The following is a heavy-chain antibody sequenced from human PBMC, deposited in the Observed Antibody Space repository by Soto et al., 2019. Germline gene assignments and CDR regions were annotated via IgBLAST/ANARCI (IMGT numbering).Heavy chain of an antibody. V-gene: IGHV4-31*03. Sequence: SETLSLTCTVSGGSISSGGYYWSWIRQHPGKGLEWIGYIYYSGSTYYNPSLKSRVTISVDTSKNQFSLKLSSVTAADTAVYYCARDWRIAAAGPDYYYGMDVWGQGTTVTVSS. CDR2: IYYSGST. J-gene: IGHJ6*02. CDR1: GGSISSGGYY. D-gene: IGHD6-13*01. CDR3: ARDWRIAAAGPDYYYGMDV.